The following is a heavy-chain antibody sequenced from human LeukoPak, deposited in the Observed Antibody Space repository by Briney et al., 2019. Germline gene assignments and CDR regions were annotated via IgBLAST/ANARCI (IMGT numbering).Heavy chain of an antibody. Sequence: ASVKASCKASGYTFTGNYMHWVRLAPGQGLEWMGRSNPNSGDTNYAQKFQGRVTMTRDTSISTAYVELSRLRYDDTGVYYCARANGDGDAFDIWDQGTMVTVSS. CDR1: GYTFTGNY. V-gene: IGHV1-2*05. D-gene: IGHD4-17*01. CDR2: SNPNSGDT. J-gene: IGHJ3*02. CDR3: ARANGDGDAFDI.